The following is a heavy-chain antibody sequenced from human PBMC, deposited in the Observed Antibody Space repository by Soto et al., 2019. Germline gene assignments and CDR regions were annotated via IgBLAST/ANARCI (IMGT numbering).Heavy chain of an antibody. CDR2: ISWNSGSI. CDR1: GFTFDDYA. J-gene: IGHJ4*02. CDR3: AKDKGYCSGGSCDFDY. D-gene: IGHD2-15*01. Sequence: GGSLRLSCAASGFTFDDYAMHWVRQAPGKGLEWVSGISWNSGSIGYADSVKGRFTISRDNAKNSLYLQMNSLRAEDTALYYCAKDKGYCSGGSCDFDYWGQGTLVTVSS. V-gene: IGHV3-9*01.